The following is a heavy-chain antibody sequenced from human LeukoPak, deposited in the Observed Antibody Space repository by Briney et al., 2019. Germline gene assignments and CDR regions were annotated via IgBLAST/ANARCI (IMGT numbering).Heavy chain of an antibody. Sequence: PSETLSLTCTVAGGSISSYYWSWIRQPAGKGLEWIGRIYTSGSTYYNPSLKSRVTMSVDTSKNPFSLKLSSVTAADTAVYYCVRGGSSWQSFDYWGQGNLVTVSS. V-gene: IGHV4-4*07. CDR3: VRGGSSWQSFDY. D-gene: IGHD6-13*01. CDR1: GGSISSYY. J-gene: IGHJ4*02. CDR2: IYTSGST.